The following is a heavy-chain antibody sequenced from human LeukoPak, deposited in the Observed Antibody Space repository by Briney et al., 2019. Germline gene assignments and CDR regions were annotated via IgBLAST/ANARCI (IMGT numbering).Heavy chain of an antibody. J-gene: IGHJ4*02. D-gene: IGHD2-8*02. CDR2: INPDGTDT. CDR3: ARDKMRYCTGGVCYMGYFDY. Sequence: GGSLRLSCAASGFTLSGAWMHWVRQAPGKGLVWVSRINPDGTDTRYADSVKGRFTISRDDAKNTLYLQMNSLRAEDTAVYYCARDKMRYCTGGVCYMGYFDYWGQGTLVTVSS. V-gene: IGHV3-74*01. CDR1: GFTLSGAW.